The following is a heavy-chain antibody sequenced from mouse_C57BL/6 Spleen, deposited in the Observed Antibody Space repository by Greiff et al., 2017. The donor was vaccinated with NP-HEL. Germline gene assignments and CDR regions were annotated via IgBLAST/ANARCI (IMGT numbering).Heavy chain of an antibody. J-gene: IGHJ4*01. CDR2: INYDGSST. CDR3: ARGGIYYGNYNYAMDY. D-gene: IGHD2-1*01. V-gene: IGHV5-16*01. CDR1: GFTFSDYY. Sequence: DVHLVESEGGLVQPGSSMKLSCTASGFTFSDYYMAWVRQVPEKGLEWVANINYDGSSTYYLDSLKSRFIISRDNAKNILYLQMSSLKSEDTATYYCARGGIYYGNYNYAMDYWGQGTSVTVSS.